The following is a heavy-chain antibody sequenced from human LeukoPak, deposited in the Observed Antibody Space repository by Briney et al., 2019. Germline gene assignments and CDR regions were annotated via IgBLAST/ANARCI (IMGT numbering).Heavy chain of an antibody. CDR3: AREVDTAMVSYDY. D-gene: IGHD5-18*01. Sequence: GGSLRLSCAASGFTFSSYSMNWVRQAPGKGLEWVSYISSSSSTIYYADSVKGRFTISRDNAKNSLYLQMNSLRAEDAAVYYCAREVDTAMVSYDYWGQGTLVTVSS. CDR2: ISSSSSTI. J-gene: IGHJ4*02. V-gene: IGHV3-48*01. CDR1: GFTFSSYS.